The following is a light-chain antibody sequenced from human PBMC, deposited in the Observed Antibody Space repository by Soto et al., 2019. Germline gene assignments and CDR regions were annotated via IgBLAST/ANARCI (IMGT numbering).Light chain of an antibody. V-gene: IGKV1-5*03. J-gene: IGKJ1*01. Sequence: DVQMTQSPSTLSGSVGDRVTITCRASQTISSWLAWYQQKPGKAPKLLIYKASTLKSGVPSRFSGSGSGTEFTLTICSLQPDDFAAYYCQYYNSYSEAFGQGTKV. CDR1: QTISSW. CDR2: KAS. CDR3: QYYNSYSEA.